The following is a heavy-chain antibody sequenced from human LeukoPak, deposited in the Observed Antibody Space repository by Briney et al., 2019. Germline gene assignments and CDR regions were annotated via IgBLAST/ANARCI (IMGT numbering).Heavy chain of an antibody. J-gene: IGHJ4*02. CDR2: INPNSGGT. CDR3: AREGYGDSSSWYYFDY. D-gene: IGHD6-13*01. Sequence: GASVKVSCKASGYTFTGYYMHWVRQAPGQGFEWMGWINPNSGGTNYAQKFQGRVTMTRDTSISTAYMELSRLKSDDTAVYHCAREGYGDSSSWYYFDYWGQGTLVTVSS. CDR1: GYTFTGYY. V-gene: IGHV1-2*02.